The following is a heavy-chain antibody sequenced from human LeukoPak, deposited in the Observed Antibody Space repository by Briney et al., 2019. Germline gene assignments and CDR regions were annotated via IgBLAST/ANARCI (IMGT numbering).Heavy chain of an antibody. J-gene: IGHJ4*02. CDR3: ARVGYTGYDGRFFDY. CDR2: VNPISGGT. V-gene: IGHV1-2*02. Sequence: ASVKVSCKASGYTFTGLYLHWVRQAPGQGLEWMGWVNPISGGTTYGKKFQGRVTITRDTSKTTAYMELTGLTSDDTAIYYCARVGYTGYDGRFFDYWGQGTLVTVSS. D-gene: IGHD5-12*01. CDR1: GYTFTGLY.